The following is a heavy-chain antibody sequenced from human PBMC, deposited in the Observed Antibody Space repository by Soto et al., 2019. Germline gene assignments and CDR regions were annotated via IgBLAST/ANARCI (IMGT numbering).Heavy chain of an antibody. CDR1: GGSISSYY. D-gene: IGHD5-18*01. J-gene: IGHJ4*02. V-gene: IGHV4-59*12. CDR3: ARTGYSYGYPHFDY. CDR2: IYYSGST. Sequence: SETLSLTCTVSGGSISSYYWSWIRQPPGKGLEWIGYIYYSGSTNYNPSLKSRVTISVDTSKNQFSLKVNSVTAADTAVYYCARTGYSYGYPHFDYWGQGTLVTVSS.